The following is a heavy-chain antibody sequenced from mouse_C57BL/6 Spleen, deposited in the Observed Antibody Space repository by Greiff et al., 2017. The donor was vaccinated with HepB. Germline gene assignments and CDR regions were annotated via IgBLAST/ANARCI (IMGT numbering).Heavy chain of an antibody. CDR1: GYAFSSSW. D-gene: IGHD2-10*01. CDR2: IYPGDGDT. Sequence: QVQLQQSGPELVKPGASVKISCKASGYAFSSSWMNWVKQRPGKGLEWIGRIYPGDGDTNYNGKFKGKATLTADKSSSTAYMQLSSLTSEDSAVYFCAGGGAYYGNFDYWGQGTTLTVSS. J-gene: IGHJ2*01. V-gene: IGHV1-82*01. CDR3: AGGGAYYGNFDY.